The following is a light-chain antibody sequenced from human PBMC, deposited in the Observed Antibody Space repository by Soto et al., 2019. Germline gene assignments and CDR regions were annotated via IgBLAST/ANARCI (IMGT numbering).Light chain of an antibody. J-gene: IGKJ4*01. CDR3: QQLNSYPVT. CDR2: AAS. V-gene: IGKV1-9*01. CDR1: QGISSY. Sequence: DIQLTQSPSFLSASVGDRVTITCRAGQGISSYLAWYQQKPGKAPKLLIYAASTLQSGVPSRFSGSGSGTEFTLTISSLQPEDFATYYCQQLNSYPVTFGGGTKVEIK.